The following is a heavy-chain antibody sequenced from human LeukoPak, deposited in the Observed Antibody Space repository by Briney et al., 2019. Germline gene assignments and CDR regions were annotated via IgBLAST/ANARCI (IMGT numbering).Heavy chain of an antibody. CDR2: IKQDGSEK. CDR1: GFTFSSYW. Sequence: GGSLRLSCGASGFTFSSYWMTWVRQALGKGLEWVANIKQDGSEKYYVDSVKGRLTISRDNAKNSLYLQMNSLRAEDTAVYYCTKTYDRWGQGTLVTVSS. CDR3: TKTYDR. V-gene: IGHV3-7*01. J-gene: IGHJ5*02.